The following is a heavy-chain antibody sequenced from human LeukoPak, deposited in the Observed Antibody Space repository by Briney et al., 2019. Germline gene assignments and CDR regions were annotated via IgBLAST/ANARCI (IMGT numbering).Heavy chain of an antibody. CDR2: ISGSGGST. CDR3: AKEEWGFGEFPLFMDV. Sequence: GGSLRLSCAASGFTFSSYAMSWVRQAPGKGLEWVSAISGSGGSTYYADSVKGRFTISRDKSKNTLYLQMNSLRAEDTAVYYCAKEEWGFGEFPLFMDVWGKGTTVTISS. CDR1: GFTFSSYA. V-gene: IGHV3-23*01. D-gene: IGHD3-10*01. J-gene: IGHJ6*03.